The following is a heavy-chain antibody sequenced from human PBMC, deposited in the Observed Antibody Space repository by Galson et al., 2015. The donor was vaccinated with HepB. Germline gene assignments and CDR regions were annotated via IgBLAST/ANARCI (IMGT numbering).Heavy chain of an antibody. Sequence: SVKVSCKASGGTFTTYAMNWVRQAPGQGLEWMGWINTNTGKPTYAPAFTGRFVFSLDTSVSTAYVEISSLKAEDTAVYYCTKDGGDSSGRHHFQHWGQGTLVTVSS. J-gene: IGHJ1*01. V-gene: IGHV7-4-1*02. CDR2: INTNTGKP. CDR3: TKDGGDSSGRHHFQH. D-gene: IGHD3-10*01. CDR1: GGTFTTYA.